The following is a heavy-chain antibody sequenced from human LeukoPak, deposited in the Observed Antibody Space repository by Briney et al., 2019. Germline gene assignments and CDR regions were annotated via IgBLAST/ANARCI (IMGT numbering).Heavy chain of an antibody. CDR3: ARYDYSNYPSGIDY. D-gene: IGHD4-11*01. Sequence: ASVKVSCKASGYTFTSYGISWVRQAPGQGLEWMGWISAYNGNTNYAQKLQGRVTMTTDTSTSTAYMELRSLRSDDTAVYYCARYDYSNYPSGIDYWGQGTLVTVSS. CDR2: ISAYNGNT. V-gene: IGHV1-18*01. J-gene: IGHJ4*02. CDR1: GYTFTSYG.